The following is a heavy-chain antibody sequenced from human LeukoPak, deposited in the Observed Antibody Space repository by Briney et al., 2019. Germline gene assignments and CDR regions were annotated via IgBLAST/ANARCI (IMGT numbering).Heavy chain of an antibody. V-gene: IGHV3-21*01. J-gene: IGHJ6*04. CDR3: ARDDASTARASGMDV. CDR2: ISRDSVYM. CDR1: GFTFTTYD. Sequence: GGPLRLSCAASGFTFTTYDTNWVRQAPGKGLEWVSYISRDSVYMYLADSVKGRFTISRDNAKNSLYLQMNSLRGEDTAVYYCARDDASTARASGMDVWGKGTTVTVSS. D-gene: IGHD6-6*01.